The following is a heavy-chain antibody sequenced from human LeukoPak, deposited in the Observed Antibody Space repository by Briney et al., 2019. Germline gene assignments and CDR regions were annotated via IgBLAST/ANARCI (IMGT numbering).Heavy chain of an antibody. D-gene: IGHD3-22*01. CDR2: ISSSSSYI. CDR3: ARDLGYYDSSGNYGMDV. CDR1: GFTFSSYS. Sequence: GGSLRLSCAASGFTFSSYSMTWVRQAPGKGLEWVSSISSSSSYIYYADSVKGRFTISRDNAKNSLYLQMYSLRAEDTAVYYCARDLGYYDSSGNYGMDVWGQGTTVTVSS. J-gene: IGHJ6*02. V-gene: IGHV3-21*01.